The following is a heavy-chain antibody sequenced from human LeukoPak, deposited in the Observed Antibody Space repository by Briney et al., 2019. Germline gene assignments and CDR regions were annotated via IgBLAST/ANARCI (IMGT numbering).Heavy chain of an antibody. CDR2: ISSSSSYT. CDR3: ARRDRDGYNWPLDY. V-gene: IGHV3-11*03. D-gene: IGHD5-24*01. Sequence: PGGSLRLSCAASGFTFSNYYMSWIRQAPGKGLEWVSYISSSSSYTNYADSVKGRFTISRDNAKNSLYLQMNSLRAEDTAVYYCARRDRDGYNWPLDYWGQGTLVTVSS. CDR1: GFTFSNYY. J-gene: IGHJ4*02.